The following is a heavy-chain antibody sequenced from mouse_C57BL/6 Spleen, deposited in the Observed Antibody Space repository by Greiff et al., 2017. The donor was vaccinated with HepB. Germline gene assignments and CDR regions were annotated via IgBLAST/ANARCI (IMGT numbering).Heavy chain of an antibody. CDR2: IYPRSGNT. CDR3: ARSGEGGLMDY. D-gene: IGHD3-1*01. Sequence: QVQLQQSGAELARPGASVKLSCKASGYTFTSYGISWVKQRTGQGLEWIGEIYPRSGNTYYNEKFKGKATLTADKSSSTADMELRSLTSEDSAVYFCARSGEGGLMDYWGQGTSVTVSS. CDR1: GYTFTSYG. V-gene: IGHV1-81*01. J-gene: IGHJ4*01.